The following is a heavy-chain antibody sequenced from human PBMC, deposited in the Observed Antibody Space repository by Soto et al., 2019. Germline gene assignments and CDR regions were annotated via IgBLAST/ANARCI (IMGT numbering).Heavy chain of an antibody. CDR2: IIPIFGTA. J-gene: IGHJ5*02. D-gene: IGHD1-1*01. CDR3: ARRPRRTGTTQNWFDP. CDR1: GGTFSSYA. Sequence: SVKVSCNASGGTFSSYAISWVRQAPGQGLEWMGGIIPIFGTANYAQKFQGRFTITADESTSTAYMELSSLRSEDTPVYYCARRPRRTGTTQNWFDPWDQGTLHTVSS. V-gene: IGHV1-69*13.